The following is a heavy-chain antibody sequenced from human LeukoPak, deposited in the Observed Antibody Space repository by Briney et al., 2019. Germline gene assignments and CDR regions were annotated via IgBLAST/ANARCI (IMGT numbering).Heavy chain of an antibody. CDR3: ASWTSSSSNY. V-gene: IGHV3-7*01. D-gene: IGHD6-6*01. CDR1: GFTFITSW. Sequence: GGSLRLSCAASGFTFITSWMSWLRQAPGKGLEWVAHIKPDGSEKYYVDSVKGRFTISRDNAKNSLSLQMNSLRAEDTAVYYCASWTSSSSNYWGQGTLVTVSS. CDR2: IKPDGSEK. J-gene: IGHJ4*02.